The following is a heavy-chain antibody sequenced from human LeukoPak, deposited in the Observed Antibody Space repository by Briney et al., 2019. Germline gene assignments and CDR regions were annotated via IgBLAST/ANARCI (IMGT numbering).Heavy chain of an antibody. CDR2: ISRNGAVT. Sequence: GGSLRLSCAASGLIFDDYTMHWVRQAPGKGLEWVSLISRNGAVTKYADSVKGRFTISRDNAKNSLYLQMNSLRAEDTAVYYCAREYSSSWYKYAFDMWGQGTMVTVSS. CDR3: AREYSSSWYKYAFDM. CDR1: GLIFDDYT. V-gene: IGHV3-43*01. D-gene: IGHD6-13*01. J-gene: IGHJ3*02.